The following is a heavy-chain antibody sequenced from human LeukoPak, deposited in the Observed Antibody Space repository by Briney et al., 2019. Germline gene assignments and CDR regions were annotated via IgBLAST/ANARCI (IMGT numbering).Heavy chain of an antibody. D-gene: IGHD3-22*01. CDR3: ARSYYYDSSGLDY. J-gene: IGHJ4*02. V-gene: IGHV4-39*01. Sequence: SETLSLTCTVSGGSISSSSYYWGWIRQSPGKGLEWIGNIYYSGSTYYNPSLKSRVTISVDTSKNQFSLNLSSVTVADTAVYYYARSYYYDSSGLDYWGQGTLVTVSS. CDR1: GGSISSSSYY. CDR2: IYYSGST.